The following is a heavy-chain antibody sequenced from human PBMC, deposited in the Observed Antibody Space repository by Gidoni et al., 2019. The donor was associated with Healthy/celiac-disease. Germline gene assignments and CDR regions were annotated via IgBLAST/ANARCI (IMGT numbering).Heavy chain of an antibody. D-gene: IGHD2-2*01. CDR2: ISYDGSNK. J-gene: IGHJ4*02. CDR1: GFTFSSYA. V-gene: IGHV3-30-3*01. CDR3: ARSSSTSNICIDY. Sequence: QVQLVESGGGVVQPGRPLRLSCAASGFTFSSYAMHWVRQAPGKGLEWVAVISYDGSNKYYADSVKGRFTISRDNSKNTLYLQMNSLRAEDTAVYYCARSSSTSNICIDYWGQGTLVTVSS.